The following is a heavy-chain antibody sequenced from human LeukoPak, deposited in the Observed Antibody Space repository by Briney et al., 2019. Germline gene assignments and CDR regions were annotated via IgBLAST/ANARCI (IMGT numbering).Heavy chain of an antibody. D-gene: IGHD3-22*01. CDR2: IYYSGST. CDR3: ARGPYSYDSSGAFDI. J-gene: IGHJ3*02. CDR1: GGSISSSTFY. Sequence: SETLSLTCTVSGGSISSSTFYWGWIRQPPGKGLEWIGTIYYSGSTFYNPSLKSRVTVSVDTSKNQFSLKLSSVTAADTAVYFCARGPYSYDSSGAFDIWGQGTMVTVSS. V-gene: IGHV4-39*07.